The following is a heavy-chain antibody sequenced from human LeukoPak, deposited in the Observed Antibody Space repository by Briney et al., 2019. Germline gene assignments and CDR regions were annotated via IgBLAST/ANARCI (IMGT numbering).Heavy chain of an antibody. V-gene: IGHV4-38-2*02. CDR3: ARVIGFGWIY. J-gene: IGHJ4*02. D-gene: IGHD2-21*01. CDR2: IYHRGST. CDR1: GYSVSSGYY. Sequence: PSASLSLACTLAGYSVSSGYYWSWIRQAPGRGLEWIGSIYHRGSTYYNPSLKSRVTISLDTSKNQFSLKLSSVTAADTAVYYCARVIGFGWIYWGQGTLVTVSS.